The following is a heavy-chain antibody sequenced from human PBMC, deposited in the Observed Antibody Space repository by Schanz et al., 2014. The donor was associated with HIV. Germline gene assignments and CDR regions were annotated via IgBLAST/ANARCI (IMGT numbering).Heavy chain of an antibody. CDR2: IYTSGGT. J-gene: IGHJ3*01. CDR3: TRDEYRDV. Sequence: WTWIRQPAGKGLEWIGRIYTSGGTNYNPSLRSRITISGDTTKNEVSLKLTSVTAADTAVYWCTRDEYRDVWGQGAKVTVSS. V-gene: IGHV4-61*02. D-gene: IGHD4-4*01.